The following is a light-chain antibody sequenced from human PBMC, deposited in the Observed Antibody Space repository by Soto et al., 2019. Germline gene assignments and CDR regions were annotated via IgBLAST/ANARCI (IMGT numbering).Light chain of an antibody. Sequence: QSALTQPPSASGTPGQRVTISCYGSSSNIGGNPVNWYQQLPGTAPKLLIYSSNQRPSGVPDRFSGSKSGTSASLAISGLQSEDEADYFCAAWDDSLNGPVFGTGTKLTVL. CDR1: SSNIGGNP. V-gene: IGLV1-44*01. CDR3: AAWDDSLNGPV. CDR2: SSN. J-gene: IGLJ1*01.